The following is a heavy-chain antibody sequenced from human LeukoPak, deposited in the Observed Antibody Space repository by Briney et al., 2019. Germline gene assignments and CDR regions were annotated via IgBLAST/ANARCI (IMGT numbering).Heavy chain of an antibody. CDR2: INHSGST. V-gene: IGHV4-34*01. D-gene: IGHD3-22*01. CDR1: GGSFSGYY. CDR3: AREKYYYDSSGYYFINYGMDV. Sequence: PSETLSLTCAVYGGSFSGYYWSWIRQPPGKGLEWIGEINHSGSTNYNPSLKSRVTMSVDTSKNQFSLKLSSVTAADTAVYYCAREKYYYDSSGYYFINYGMDVWGQGTTVTVSS. J-gene: IGHJ6*02.